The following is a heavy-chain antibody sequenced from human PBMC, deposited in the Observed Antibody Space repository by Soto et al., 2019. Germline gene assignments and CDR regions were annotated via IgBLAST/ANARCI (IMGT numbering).Heavy chain of an antibody. Sequence: PGGSLRLSCAASGFTFSSYAMSGVRQAPGKGLEWVSAISGSGGSTYYADSVKGRFTISRDNSKNTLYLQMNSLRAEDTAVYYCAKAPTYYYYGMDVWGQGTTVTVSS. V-gene: IGHV3-23*01. CDR3: AKAPTYYYYGMDV. CDR2: ISGSGGST. J-gene: IGHJ6*02. CDR1: GFTFSSYA.